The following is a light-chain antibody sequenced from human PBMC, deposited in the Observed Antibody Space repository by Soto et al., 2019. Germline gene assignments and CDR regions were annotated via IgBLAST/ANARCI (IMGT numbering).Light chain of an antibody. CDR2: GNS. CDR1: SANIGAGYD. J-gene: IGLJ2*01. CDR3: QSYDSSLSGYVV. Sequence: QSVLTQPPSVSGAPGQRVTISCTGSSANIGAGYDVHWYQQLPGTAPKLLIYGNSNRPSGVPDRFSGSKSGPSASLAITGLQSEDEADYSCQSYDSSLSGYVVFGGGTKRTVL. V-gene: IGLV1-40*01.